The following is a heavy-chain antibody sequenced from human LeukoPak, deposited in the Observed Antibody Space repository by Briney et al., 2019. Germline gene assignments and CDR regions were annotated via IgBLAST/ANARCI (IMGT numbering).Heavy chain of an antibody. Sequence: GRSLRLSCAGSGFIFNNYAMHWVRQPPGKGLEWVSGISWNSGSIDYADSVKGRFTISRDNAKNSLYLQMNSLRVEDTAFYYCAKDNRRHYTSGPNPDSLHWGQGALVTVSS. V-gene: IGHV3-9*01. J-gene: IGHJ4*02. CDR2: ISWNSGSI. CDR1: GFIFNNYA. CDR3: AKDNRRHYTSGPNPDSLH. D-gene: IGHD6-19*01.